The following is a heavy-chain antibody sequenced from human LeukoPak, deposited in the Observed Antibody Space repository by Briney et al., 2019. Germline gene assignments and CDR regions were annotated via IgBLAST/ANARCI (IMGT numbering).Heavy chain of an antibody. CDR1: GFTVSSNY. V-gene: IGHV3-53*01. CDR2: IYSGGST. D-gene: IGHD2-2*01. Sequence: PGGSLRLSCAASGFTVSSNYMNWVRQAPGKGLEWVSIIYSGGSTYYADSVKGRFTISRDNSKNTLYLQMNSLRAEDTAVYYCAKGGSTAWTAVDYWGQGTLVTVSS. J-gene: IGHJ4*02. CDR3: AKGGSTAWTAVDY.